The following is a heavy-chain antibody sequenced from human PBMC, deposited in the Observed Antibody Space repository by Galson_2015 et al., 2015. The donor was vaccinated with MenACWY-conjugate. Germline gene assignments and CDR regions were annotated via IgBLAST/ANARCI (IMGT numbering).Heavy chain of an antibody. CDR1: GFTLSSYW. J-gene: IGHJ4*02. Sequence: SLRLSCAASGFTLSSYWMSWARQAPGKGLEWVASIKQDGNDKEYLDSVKDRFTISRDNARNSLYLQMNSLRAEDTAIYYCVRGPRGQLPGVDFDYWGQGTLVTVSS. CDR2: IKQDGNDK. D-gene: IGHD1-26*01. V-gene: IGHV3-7*03. CDR3: VRGPRGQLPGVDFDY.